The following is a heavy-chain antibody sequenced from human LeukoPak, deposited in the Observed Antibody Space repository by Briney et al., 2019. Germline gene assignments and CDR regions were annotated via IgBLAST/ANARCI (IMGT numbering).Heavy chain of an antibody. D-gene: IGHD2-8*02. J-gene: IGHJ3*02. CDR1: GGSISSSSYY. CDR2: FYYSGST. V-gene: IGHV4-39*01. Sequence: SETLSLTCTVSGGSISSSSYYWGWIRQPPGKGLEWIGTFYYSGSTYYNPSLKSRVTISVDRSKNQFSLKLTSVTAADTAVYHCARHMGTVVTGTGGDAFDTWGQGTMVTVSS. CDR3: ARHMGTVVTGTGGDAFDT.